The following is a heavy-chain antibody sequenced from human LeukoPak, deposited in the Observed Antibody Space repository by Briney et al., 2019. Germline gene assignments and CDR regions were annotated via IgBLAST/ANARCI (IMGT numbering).Heavy chain of an antibody. Sequence: GGSLRLSCAASGFTFSSYEMNWVRQAPGKGLEWVSYISSSGRTIYYADSVKGRFTISRDNAKNSMYLQINSLRAEDTAVYYCAGGHTVTTIYDYYYNGMDAWGQGTTVTVSS. V-gene: IGHV3-48*03. CDR1: GFTFSSYE. D-gene: IGHD4-17*01. CDR2: ISSSGRTI. CDR3: AGGHTVTTIYDYYYNGMDA. J-gene: IGHJ6*02.